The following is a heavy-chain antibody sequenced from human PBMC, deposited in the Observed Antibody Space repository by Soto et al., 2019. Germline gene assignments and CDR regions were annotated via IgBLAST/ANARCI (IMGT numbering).Heavy chain of an antibody. V-gene: IGHV1-3*01. D-gene: IGHD1-20*01. CDR1: GYTFTSYA. J-gene: IGHJ4*02. CDR3: ARDVGYNWNLIDY. Sequence: QVKLVQSGAEVKKPGASVKVSCTASGYTFTSYAIHWVRQAPGQRLEWMGWVNAGNGNTKYLQKLQGRVTITRDTSASTAYMELSSLRSEDTAVYYCARDVGYNWNLIDYWGQGTLVTVSS. CDR2: VNAGNGNT.